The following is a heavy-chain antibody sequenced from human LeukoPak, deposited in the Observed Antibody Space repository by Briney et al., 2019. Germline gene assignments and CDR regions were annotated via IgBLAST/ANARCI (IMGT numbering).Heavy chain of an antibody. CDR1: GYTFTAYY. V-gene: IGHV1-2*02. Sequence: GASVKVSCKASGYTFTAYYIHWVRQAPGQGLEWMGWRNPVSGDPNYAQTFRGRVTMTRDSSISTAYMQLDSLRSDATADTALYYCARGAGSSWFDPWGQGTLVTVFS. CDR3: ARGAGSSWFDP. CDR2: RNPVSGDP. D-gene: IGHD6-13*01. J-gene: IGHJ5*02.